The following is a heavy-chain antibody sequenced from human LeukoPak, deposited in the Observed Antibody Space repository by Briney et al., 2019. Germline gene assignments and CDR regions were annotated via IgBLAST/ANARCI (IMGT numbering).Heavy chain of an antibody. CDR3: ARIDGYSDFDF. Sequence: SETLSLTCAVYGGSFSGYYWSWIRQPPGKGLEWIGEINHSGSTNYNPSLKSRVTISVDTSKNQFSLNLSSVTAADTAVYYCARIDGYSDFDFWGQGTLVTVSS. CDR1: GGSFSGYY. D-gene: IGHD5-24*01. CDR2: INHSGST. J-gene: IGHJ4*02. V-gene: IGHV4-34*01.